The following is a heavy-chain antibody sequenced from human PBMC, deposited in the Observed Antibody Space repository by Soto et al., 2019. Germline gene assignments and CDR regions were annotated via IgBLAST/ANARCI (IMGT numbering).Heavy chain of an antibody. J-gene: IGHJ6*02. CDR2: ISYDGGNK. V-gene: IGHV3-30-3*01. CDR1: GFTFTSYE. CDR3: ARRAPLSYHGIDV. Sequence: GGSLRLSCAASGFTFTSYEMHWVRQAPGKGLEWVAIISYDGGNKYYADSVKGRFIMSRDNSKNTLDLQMNSLRLGDTAVYYCARRAPLSYHGIDVWGQGTRVTFSS.